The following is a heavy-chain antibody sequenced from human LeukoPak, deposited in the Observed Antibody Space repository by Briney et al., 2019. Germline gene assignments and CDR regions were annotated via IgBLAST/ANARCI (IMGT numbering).Heavy chain of an antibody. V-gene: IGHV1-46*01. J-gene: IGHJ6*03. CDR2: INPNGGST. D-gene: IGHD2/OR15-2a*01. Sequence: ASVKVSCKASGYTFTNYYIHWVRQAPGQGLEWMGIINPNGGSTTYSQKFQGRVTMTRDTSTSTVYMEVSGLTSEDTAVYYCARDLAVLYVYYYMDVWGKGTTVTVSS. CDR3: ARDLAVLYVYYYMDV. CDR1: GYTFTNYY.